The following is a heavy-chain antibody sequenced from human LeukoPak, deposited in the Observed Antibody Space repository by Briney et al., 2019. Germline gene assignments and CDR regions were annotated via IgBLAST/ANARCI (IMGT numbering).Heavy chain of an antibody. V-gene: IGHV3-21*01. J-gene: IGHJ4*02. Sequence: GGSLRLSCAASGFTFSSYSMNWVRQAPGKGLEWVSSISSSSSYIYYADSVKGRFTISRDNAKNSLYLQMNSLRAEDTAVYYCARVPAPVYDFWSGYYTEGPDYWGQGTLVTVSS. CDR2: ISSSSSYI. CDR3: ARVPAPVYDFWSGYYTEGPDY. D-gene: IGHD3-3*01. CDR1: GFTFSSYS.